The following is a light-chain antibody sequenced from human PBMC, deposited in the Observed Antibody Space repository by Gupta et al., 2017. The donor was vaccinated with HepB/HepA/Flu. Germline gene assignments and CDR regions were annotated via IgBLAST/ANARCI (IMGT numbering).Light chain of an antibody. V-gene: IGKV1-17*01. CDR2: AAS. J-gene: IGKJ1*01. CDR1: QGIRND. CDR3: LQHKTYPRT. Sequence: SVGDRVTITCRASQGIRNDLGWYQQKPGKAPKRLIYAASSLQSRVPSRFSGSASVTEFTLTIISLQPEDFATYYFLQHKTYPRTFGQGTKVELQ.